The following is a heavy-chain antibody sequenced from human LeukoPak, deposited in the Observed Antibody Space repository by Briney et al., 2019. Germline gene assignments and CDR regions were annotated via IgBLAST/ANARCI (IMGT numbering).Heavy chain of an antibody. CDR2: MNPNSGNT. D-gene: IGHD3-9*01. CDR3: ARSYYDILTGYSPPYSYYYMDV. V-gene: IGHV1-8*01. Sequence: GASVKVSCKASGYTFTSYDINWVRQATGQGLEWMGWMNPNSGNTGYAQKFQGRVTMTRNTSISTAYMELSSLRSEDTAVYYCARSYYDILTGYSPPYSYYYMDVWAKGPTVPVSS. J-gene: IGHJ6*03. CDR1: GYTFTSYD.